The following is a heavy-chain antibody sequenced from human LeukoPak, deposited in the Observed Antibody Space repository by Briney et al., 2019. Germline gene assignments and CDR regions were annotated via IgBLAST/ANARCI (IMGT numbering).Heavy chain of an antibody. J-gene: IGHJ4*02. D-gene: IGHD6-13*01. CDR3: AKEYSNRPDYFDC. Sequence: GGPLRLSCAASGFTVSSNYMSWVRQAPGKGLEWVSVIYSGGSTYYADSVKGRFTISRDNSKNTLSLQMNSLRAEDTAVYYCAKEYSNRPDYFDCWGQGTLVTVSS. CDR1: GFTVSSNY. CDR2: IYSGGST. V-gene: IGHV3-53*05.